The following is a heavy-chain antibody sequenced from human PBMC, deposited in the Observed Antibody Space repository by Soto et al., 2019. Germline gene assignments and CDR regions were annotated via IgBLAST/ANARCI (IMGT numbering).Heavy chain of an antibody. D-gene: IGHD1-7*01. V-gene: IGHV5-51*01. CDR2: IYPGDSDT. CDR1: GYSFTTYW. CDR3: TIHNGTTTGMDV. Sequence: PGESLKISCQGSGYSFTTYWIAWVRQMPWKVLEWMGIIYPGDSDTRYSPSFQGQVTMSADKSISTAYLQWSSLKASDTAIYYCTIHNGTTTGMDVWGQGTTVTVSS. J-gene: IGHJ6*02.